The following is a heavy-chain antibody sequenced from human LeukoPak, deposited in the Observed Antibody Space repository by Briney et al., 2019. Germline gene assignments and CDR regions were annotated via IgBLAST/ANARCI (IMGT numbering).Heavy chain of an antibody. Sequence: ASVKVSCKASGYTFTSHGINWLRQAPGQRLEGMGWINAGNGNTKYSQKFQGRVTITRDTSASTAYMELSSLRSEDTAVYYCARVSRGYSGYDLDYWGQGTLVTVSS. CDR2: INAGNGNT. J-gene: IGHJ4*02. CDR1: GYTFTSHG. CDR3: ARVSRGYSGYDLDY. D-gene: IGHD5-12*01. V-gene: IGHV1-3*01.